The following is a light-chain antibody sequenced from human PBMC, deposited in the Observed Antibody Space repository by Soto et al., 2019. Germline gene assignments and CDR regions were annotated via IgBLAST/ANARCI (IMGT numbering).Light chain of an antibody. V-gene: IGKV1-5*01. CDR1: QSMSRW. Sequence: DIQMTQSPSSLSASVGDRVTITCLASQSMSRWLAWYQQKPGKAPKVLIYDSSILESGVPSRFSGSGSGTDFTLTITSLQPDDFATYYCQQYKSYPLTFGGGTKVDIK. J-gene: IGKJ4*01. CDR3: QQYKSYPLT. CDR2: DSS.